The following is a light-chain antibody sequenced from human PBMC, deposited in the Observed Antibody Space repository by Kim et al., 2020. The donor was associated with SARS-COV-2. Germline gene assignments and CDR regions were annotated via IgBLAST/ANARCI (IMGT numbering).Light chain of an antibody. J-gene: IGKJ1*01. CDR1: QGISSY. CDR3: QQYYSYPR. Sequence: SASTGDRVTITCRASQGISSYLAWYQQKPGKAPKLLIYAASTLQSGVPSRFSGSGSGTDFTLTISCLQSEDFATYYCQQYYSYPRFGQGTKVDIK. CDR2: AAS. V-gene: IGKV1-8*01.